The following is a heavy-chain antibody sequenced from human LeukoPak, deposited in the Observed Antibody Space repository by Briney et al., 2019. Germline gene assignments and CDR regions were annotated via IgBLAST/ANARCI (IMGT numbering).Heavy chain of an antibody. CDR1: GFTFSSYG. CDR3: ARGYSSSWLGYFDY. D-gene: IGHD6-13*01. CDR2: VSFDGRIK. V-gene: IGHV3-30*03. Sequence: PGGSLRLSCAAFGFTFSSYGIHWVRQAPGKGLEWVAVVSFDGRIKYYADSVKGRFTISRDTSKNTVYLQMNSLGAEDTAFYYCARGYSSSWLGYFDYWGQGTLVTVSS. J-gene: IGHJ4*02.